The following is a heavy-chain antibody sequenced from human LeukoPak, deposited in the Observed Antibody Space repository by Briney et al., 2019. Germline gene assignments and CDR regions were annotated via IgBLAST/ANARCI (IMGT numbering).Heavy chain of an antibody. CDR3: ARASSSWTYYFDY. CDR2: RYDTEST. J-gene: IGHJ4*02. V-gene: IGHV4-38-2*02. D-gene: IGHD6-13*01. Sequence: SETLSLTCTVSGSSGSSDYYWGWLRQPPGKGLQWIGSRYDTESTYYNPSLKSRVTISVDTSKNQFSLKLSSVTAADTAVYYCARASSSWTYYFDYGGQGTLVTVSS. CDR1: GSSGSSDYY.